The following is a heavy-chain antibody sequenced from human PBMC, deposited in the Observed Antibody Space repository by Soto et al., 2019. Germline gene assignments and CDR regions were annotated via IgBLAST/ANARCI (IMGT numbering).Heavy chain of an antibody. CDR1: GGSISNGGYY. Sequence: QVQLQESGPGLVKPSQTLSLTCTVSGGSISNGGYYWTWIRQHPGKGLEWIGYIYYSGSTFYNPSLKSRVTISVDTSKNQFSLKLNSVTAADTAVYYCASDYKQGIVDWYFDLWGRGTLVTVSS. V-gene: IGHV4-31*03. J-gene: IGHJ2*01. CDR3: ASDYKQGIVDWYFDL. D-gene: IGHD1-1*01. CDR2: IYYSGST.